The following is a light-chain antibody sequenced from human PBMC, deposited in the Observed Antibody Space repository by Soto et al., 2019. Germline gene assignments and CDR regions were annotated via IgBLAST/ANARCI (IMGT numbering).Light chain of an antibody. CDR2: RAS. CDR1: QSVSSN. J-gene: IGKJ4*01. CDR3: QQSDNWPLLS. Sequence: EIVVTQSAGTLSLSPWERATLSCRASQSVSSNYLAWYQQKPGQAPKLLIYRASTRATDSPARFSGSGSGTAFTPPISNLQSEDSAIYYCQQSDNWPLLSFGGGTKVDIK. V-gene: IGKV3-15*01.